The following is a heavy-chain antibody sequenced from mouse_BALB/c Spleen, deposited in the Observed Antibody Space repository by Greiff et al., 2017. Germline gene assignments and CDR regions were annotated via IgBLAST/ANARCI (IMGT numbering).Heavy chain of an antibody. Sequence: QVTLKESGPGILQPSQTLSLTCSFSGFSLSTSGMGVSWIRQPSGKGLEWLAHIYWDDDTRYNPSLKSRLTISKDTSRNQVFLKITSVDTADTATYYCARRGHYYGYDAMDYWGQGTSVTGSS. D-gene: IGHD1-2*01. CDR3: ARRGHYYGYDAMDY. V-gene: IGHV8-12*01. J-gene: IGHJ4*01. CDR2: IYWDDDT. CDR1: GFSLSTSGMG.